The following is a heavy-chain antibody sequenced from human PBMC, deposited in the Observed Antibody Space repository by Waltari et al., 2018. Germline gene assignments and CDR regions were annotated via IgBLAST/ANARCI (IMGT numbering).Heavy chain of an antibody. CDR2: IIPIFGTA. CDR3: ARDQGDRDFWDAFDI. CDR1: GGIFSSYA. V-gene: IGHV1-69*01. Sequence: QVQLVQSGAEVKKPGSSVKVSFKASGGIFSSYAISWVRQAPGQGLKWMGGIIPIFGTANYAQKFQGRVTITADESTNTAYMELSSLRSEDTAVYYCARDQGDRDFWDAFDIWGQGTMVTVSS. J-gene: IGHJ3*02. D-gene: IGHD3-3*01.